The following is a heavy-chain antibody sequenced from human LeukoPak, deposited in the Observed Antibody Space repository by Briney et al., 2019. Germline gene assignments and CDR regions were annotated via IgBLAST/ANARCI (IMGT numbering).Heavy chain of an antibody. Sequence: APVKVSCKASGYTFTSYGISWVRQAPGQGLEWMGWISAYNGNTNYAQKLQGRVTMTTDTSTSTAYMELRSLRSDDTAVYYCAREFRSVWGSYRSYHFDYWGQGTLVTVSS. CDR2: ISAYNGNT. J-gene: IGHJ4*02. V-gene: IGHV1-18*01. D-gene: IGHD3-16*02. CDR3: AREFRSVWGSYRSYHFDY. CDR1: GYTFTSYG.